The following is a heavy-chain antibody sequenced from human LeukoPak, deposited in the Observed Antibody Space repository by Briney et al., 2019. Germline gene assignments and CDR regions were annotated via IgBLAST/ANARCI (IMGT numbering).Heavy chain of an antibody. J-gene: IGHJ4*02. CDR2: ISYNGNKT. V-gene: IGHV3-64*02. D-gene: IGHD3/OR15-3a*01. CDR1: GFTFSRYH. Sequence: GGSLRLSCEASGFTFSRYHMQWVRQAPGKGLEYVSIISYNGNKTYYADSVKGRFIISRDNSKNTLYLQMDSLRVEDRGVYYCRGLGPSDDYWGQGTLVTVYS. CDR3: RGLGPSDDY.